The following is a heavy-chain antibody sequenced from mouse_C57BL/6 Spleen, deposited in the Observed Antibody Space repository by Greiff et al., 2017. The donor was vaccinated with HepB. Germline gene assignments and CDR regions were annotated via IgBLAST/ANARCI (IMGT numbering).Heavy chain of an antibody. Sequence: EVQLQQSGPELVKPGASVKMSCKASGYTFTDYNMHWVKQSHGKSLEWIGYINPNNGGTSYNQKFKGKATLTVNKSSSTAYMELRSLTSEDSAVYYCATGYGSTFFAYWGQGTLVTVSA. CDR1: GYTFTDYN. J-gene: IGHJ3*01. D-gene: IGHD1-1*01. V-gene: IGHV1-22*01. CDR2: INPNNGGT. CDR3: ATGYGSTFFAY.